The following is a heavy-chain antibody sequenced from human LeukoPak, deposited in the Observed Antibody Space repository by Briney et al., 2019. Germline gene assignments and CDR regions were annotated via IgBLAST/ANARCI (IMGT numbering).Heavy chain of an antibody. J-gene: IGHJ5*02. CDR1: GYTFTSYD. CDR3: ARGGIGYYDFWSGYWNWLDP. D-gene: IGHD3-3*01. V-gene: IGHV1-8*01. CDR2: MNPNSGNT. Sequence: ASVKVSCKASGYTFTSYDINWVRQATGQGLEWMGWMNPNSGNTGYAQKFQGRVTMTRNTSISTAYMELSSLRSEDTAVYYCARGGIGYYDFWSGYWNWLDPWGQGTLVTVSS.